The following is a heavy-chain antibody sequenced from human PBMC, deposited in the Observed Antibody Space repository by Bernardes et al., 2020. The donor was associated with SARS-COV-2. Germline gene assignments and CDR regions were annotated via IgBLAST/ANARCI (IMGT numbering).Heavy chain of an antibody. D-gene: IGHD3-10*01. CDR2: INHSGST. CDR3: AGSIDGSGSPLLFDAFDI. J-gene: IGHJ3*02. V-gene: IGHV4-34*01. Sequence: SETLSLTCAVYGRSFSGYYWSWIRQPPGKGLEWIGEINHSGSTNYNPSLKSRVTISVDTSKNQFSLKLSSVTAADTAVYYCAGSIDGSGSPLLFDAFDIWGQGTMVTVSS. CDR1: GRSFSGYY.